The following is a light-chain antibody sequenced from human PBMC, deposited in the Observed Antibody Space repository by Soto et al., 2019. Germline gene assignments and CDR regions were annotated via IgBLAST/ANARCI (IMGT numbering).Light chain of an antibody. CDR1: QSVLYSSNNKNY. CDR3: QQYYSTPPT. J-gene: IGKJ2*01. CDR2: WAS. V-gene: IGKV4-1*01. Sequence: DIMMTQSPDSLAVSLGERATINCKSSQSVLYSSNNKNYLAWYQQKPGQPPKLLIYWASTRESGVPDRFSGSGSGTDFALTISSLQAEDVEVYYCQQYYSTPPTFGQGTKLEIK.